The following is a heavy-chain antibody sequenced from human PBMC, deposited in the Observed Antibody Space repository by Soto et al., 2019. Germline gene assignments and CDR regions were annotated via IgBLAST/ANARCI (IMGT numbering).Heavy chain of an antibody. D-gene: IGHD4-17*01. J-gene: IGHJ6*02. CDR1: GYTXSELS. CDR3: ATRATVGIYYYYGLEV. V-gene: IGHV1-24*01. CDR2: FDPEDGET. Sequence: SXKVSFKVSGYTXSELSIDWVRQAPGKGLEWMGGFDPEDGETIYAQNFQGRVTMTDDTSTDKAYMELSSLSSEAPAVYYCATRATVGIYYYYGLEVWGQGTTVNVSS.